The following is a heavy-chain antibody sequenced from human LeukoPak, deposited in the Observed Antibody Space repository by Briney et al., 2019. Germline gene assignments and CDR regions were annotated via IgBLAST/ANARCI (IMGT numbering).Heavy chain of an antibody. D-gene: IGHD2-15*01. CDR2: INHSGST. J-gene: IGHJ4*02. CDR1: GGSFSGYY. V-gene: IGHV4-34*01. CDR3: ARGHGGNIGDY. Sequence: PSETLSLTCAVYGGSFSGYYWSWIRQPPGKGLEWIGEINHSGSTNYNPSLKSRVTISVDTSKNQFSLKLSSVTAADTAVYYCARGHGGNIGDYWGQGTLVTVSS.